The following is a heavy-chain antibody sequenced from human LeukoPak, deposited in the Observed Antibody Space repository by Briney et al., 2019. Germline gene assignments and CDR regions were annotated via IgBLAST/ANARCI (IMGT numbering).Heavy chain of an antibody. CDR1: GGTFSSYA. D-gene: IGHD1-7*01. CDR2: IIPIFGTA. J-gene: IGHJ3*02. CDR3: ARDLGGGDWNYGSDAFDI. Sequence: GASVKVSCKASGGTFSSYAISWVRQAPGQGLEWMGGIIPIFGTANYAQKFLGRVTITTDESTSTAYMELSSLRSEDTAVYYCARDLGGGDWNYGSDAFDIWGQGTMVTVSS. V-gene: IGHV1-69*05.